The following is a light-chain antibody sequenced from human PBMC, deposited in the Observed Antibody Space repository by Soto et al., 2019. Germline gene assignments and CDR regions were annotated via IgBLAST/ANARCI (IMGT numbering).Light chain of an antibody. CDR3: SSYTSSGTRV. CDR1: TSDVGGYNF. CDR2: EVS. Sequence: QSALTQPASVSGSPGQSITISCTGTTSDVGGYNFVSWYQLHPGKAPKLMIFEVSNRPSGVSNRFSGSKSGNTASLTISGLQAEDEADYYCSSYTSSGTRVFGTGTKVTFL. V-gene: IGLV2-14*01. J-gene: IGLJ1*01.